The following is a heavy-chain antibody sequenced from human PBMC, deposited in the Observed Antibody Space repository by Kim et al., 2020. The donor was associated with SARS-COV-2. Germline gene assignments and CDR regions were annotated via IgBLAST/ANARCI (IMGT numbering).Heavy chain of an antibody. CDR1: GFILEHTG. Sequence: GGSLRLSCVISGFILEHTGMYWVRQAPGKGLQWISFVGGDESHTSYADSVKGRFTISRDDGKNSVFLQMNSLRDDDTALYYCARRMAWSAINNWGQGPL. J-gene: IGHJ4*02. CDR3: ARRMAWSAINN. V-gene: IGHV3-43*02. D-gene: IGHD2-8*01. CDR2: VGGDESHT.